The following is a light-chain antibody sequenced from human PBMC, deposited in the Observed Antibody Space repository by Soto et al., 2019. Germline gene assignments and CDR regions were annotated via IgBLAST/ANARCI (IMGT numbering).Light chain of an antibody. CDR2: GAS. CDR1: QSVSSSY. CDR3: QKYGSSPWT. Sequence: EIVLTQSPGTLSLSPGERATLSCRASQSVSSSYLAWYQQKPGQAPRLLIYGASSRATGIPDRFSGSGSGTDFTLTISRLEPEDFAVYYCQKYGSSPWTFGQGNKGEIK. V-gene: IGKV3-20*01. J-gene: IGKJ1*01.